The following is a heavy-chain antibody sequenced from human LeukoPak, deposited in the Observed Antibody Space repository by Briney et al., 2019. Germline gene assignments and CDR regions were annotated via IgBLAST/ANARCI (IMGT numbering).Heavy chain of an antibody. J-gene: IGHJ4*02. CDR2: IYYSGST. V-gene: IGHV4-39*02. CDR1: GGSISSSSYY. D-gene: IGHD2-15*01. CDR3: AKDQWVSVVGGSCYWYGCQIDY. Sequence: TSETLSLTCTVSGGSISSSSYYWGWIRQPPGKGLEWIGSIYYSGSTYYNPSLKSRVTISADTSKNQFSLKLSSVTAADTAVYYCAKDQWVSVVGGSCYWYGCQIDYWGQGTLVTVSS.